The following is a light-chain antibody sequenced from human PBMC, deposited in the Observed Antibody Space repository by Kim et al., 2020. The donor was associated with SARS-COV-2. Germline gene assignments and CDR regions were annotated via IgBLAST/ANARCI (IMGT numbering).Light chain of an antibody. J-gene: IGKJ4*01. CDR2: DAS. CDR3: QQYHYSAPFT. CDR1: QSVTNNF. Sequence: EIVLTQSPGTLSLSPGERVTLSCRASQSVTNNFLAWYQHRPGQTPRLLIYDASSRATGIPDRFSGSGSGTDFTLAINRLEPEDFAVYYFQQYHYSAPFTFGGGAKVDSK. V-gene: IGKV3-20*01.